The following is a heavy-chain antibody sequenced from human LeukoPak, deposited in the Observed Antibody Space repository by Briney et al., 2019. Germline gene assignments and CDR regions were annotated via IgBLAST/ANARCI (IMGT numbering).Heavy chain of an antibody. CDR2: IYYSGST. CDR3: ARSVGYYYRNFDY. D-gene: IGHD3-22*01. CDR1: GGSVSSGSYY. V-gene: IGHV4-61*01. J-gene: IGHJ4*02. Sequence: SETLSLTCTVSGGSVSSGSYYWSWIRQPPGKGLEWIGYIYYSGSTDYNPSLKSRVTISVDTSKNQFSLKLSSVTAADTAVYYCARSVGYYYRNFDYWGQGTLVTVSS.